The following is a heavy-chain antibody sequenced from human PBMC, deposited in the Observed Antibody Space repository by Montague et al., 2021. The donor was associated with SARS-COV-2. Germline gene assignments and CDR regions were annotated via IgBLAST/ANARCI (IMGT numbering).Heavy chain of an antibody. J-gene: IGHJ6*02. CDR1: GGSISSREW. D-gene: IGHD3-3*01. CDR3: GGTWVYFSPVDV. V-gene: IGHV4-4*02. Sequence: SETLSLTCAVSGGSISSREWWSWVRQPLLKGLEWIGEIHESESGXTNXXXXLKSRVTISIDQSKNYFSLNLTSMPAADTAVYYCGGTWVYFSPVDVWGQGTSVIVSS. CDR2: IHESESGXT.